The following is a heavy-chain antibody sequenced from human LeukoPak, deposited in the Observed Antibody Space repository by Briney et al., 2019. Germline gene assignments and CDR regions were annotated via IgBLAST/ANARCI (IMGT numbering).Heavy chain of an antibody. D-gene: IGHD1-14*01. CDR1: GGTFSSYA. Sequence: ASVKVSCKASGGTFSSYAISWVRRAPGQGLEWMGRIIPILGIANYAQKFQGRVTITADKSTSTAYMELSSLRSEDTAVYYCGFRPGIKGSGWFDPWGQGTLVTVSS. V-gene: IGHV1-69*04. CDR2: IIPILGIA. CDR3: GFRPGIKGSGWFDP. J-gene: IGHJ5*02.